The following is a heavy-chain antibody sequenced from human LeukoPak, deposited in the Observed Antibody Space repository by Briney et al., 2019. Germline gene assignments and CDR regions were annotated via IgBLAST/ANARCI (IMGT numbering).Heavy chain of an antibody. V-gene: IGHV4-39*07. J-gene: IGHJ4*02. CDR1: GGSINTPNYY. CDR3: ARDSYYDFWSGYFYY. Sequence: PSETLSLTCTVSGGSINTPNYYWGWIRQTPGKGLEWIGNIFYSGGTYYSPSLTSRVTISLDTSRNQFSLKLNSVTAADTAVYYCARDSYYDFWSGYFYYWGQGTLVTVSS. D-gene: IGHD3-3*01. CDR2: IFYSGGT.